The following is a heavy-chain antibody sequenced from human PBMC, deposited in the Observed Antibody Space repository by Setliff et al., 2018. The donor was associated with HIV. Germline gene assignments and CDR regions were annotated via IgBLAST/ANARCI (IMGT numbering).Heavy chain of an antibody. V-gene: IGHV4-31*03. CDR2: IYYSGST. CDR3: ASRAVAAFDY. J-gene: IGHJ4*02. CDR1: GGSISSGGYY. Sequence: SETLSLTCTVFGGSISSGGYYWSWIRQHPGKGLEWIEYIYYSGSTYYNPSLKSRLTISLDTSKNQFSLKLNSVTAADTAVYYCASRAVAAFDYWGQGTLVTVSS. D-gene: IGHD6-19*01.